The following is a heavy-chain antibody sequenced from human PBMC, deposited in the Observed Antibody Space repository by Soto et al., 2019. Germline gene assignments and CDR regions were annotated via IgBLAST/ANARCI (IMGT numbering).Heavy chain of an antibody. J-gene: IGHJ5*02. V-gene: IGHV1-18*01. D-gene: IGHD3-10*01. CDR3: VRGVGSGSYYNQYTWFDP. Sequence: QVQLVQSGGEVKKPGASVKVSCKASGYTFTNYGISWVRQAPGQGLEWMGWINVYNGNTKYAQKVQGRVTMTTDTSTSTAYMELRSLRSDDTAVYYCVRGVGSGSYYNQYTWFDPWGQGTLVTVSS. CDR2: INVYNGNT. CDR1: GYTFTNYG.